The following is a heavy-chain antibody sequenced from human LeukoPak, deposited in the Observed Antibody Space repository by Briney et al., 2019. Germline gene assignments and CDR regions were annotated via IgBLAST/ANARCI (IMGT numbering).Heavy chain of an antibody. D-gene: IGHD6-13*01. CDR3: ARGSSSWFPASGFDY. CDR2: IWHDGSNK. Sequence: GGSLRLSCAASGFTFSSYGMHWVRQAPGKGLEWVAHIWHDGSNKYCADSVKGRFTISRDNSKNTLYLQMNSLRVEDTAVYYCARGSSSWFPASGFDYWGQGTLVTVSS. V-gene: IGHV3-33*01. J-gene: IGHJ4*02. CDR1: GFTFSSYG.